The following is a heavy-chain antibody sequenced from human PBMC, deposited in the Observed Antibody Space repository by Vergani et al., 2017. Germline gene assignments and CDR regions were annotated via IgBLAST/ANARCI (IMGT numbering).Heavy chain of an antibody. Sequence: QVQLVESGGGVVQRGGSLRLSCATSGFTLSNYDMQWIRQGPGKGLEFVAFIQFDGSNQYYADSVKGRFTLSRDFSKKTLYLQMNSLRTHDTAPYYCAKHFRGWGIDYWGQGTQVIFSS. CDR2: IQFDGSNQ. CDR3: AKHFRGWGIDY. V-gene: IGHV3-30*02. CDR1: GFTLSNYD. J-gene: IGHJ4*02. D-gene: IGHD3-16*01.